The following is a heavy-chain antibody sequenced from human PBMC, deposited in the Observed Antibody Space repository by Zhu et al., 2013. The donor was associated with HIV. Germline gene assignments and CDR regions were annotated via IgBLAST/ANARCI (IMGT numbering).Heavy chain of an antibody. CDR1: GGTFSNYA. D-gene: IGHD4-4*01. J-gene: IGHJ4*01. CDR2: IIPIFGTA. V-gene: IGHV1-69*06. CDR3: ARREKTHDGSNLFDY. Sequence: QVQLVQSGAEVKKPGSSVRVSCKASGGTFSNYAINWMRQAPGQGLEWMGGIIPIFGTANYAQKFQGRVTMTRDTSTSTVYMELSSLRSEDTAVYYCARREKTHDGSNLFDYWGQGTLVSVSA.